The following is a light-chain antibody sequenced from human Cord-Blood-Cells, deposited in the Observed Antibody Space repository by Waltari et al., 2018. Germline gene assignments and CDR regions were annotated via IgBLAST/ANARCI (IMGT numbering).Light chain of an antibody. J-gene: IGLJ1*01. V-gene: IGLV2-14*01. CDR2: EVS. CDR3: SSYTSSSTPYV. CDR1: SSDVGGYNY. Sequence: QSALTQPASVSGSPGQSNTISCTATSSDVGGYNYVSWYQQHPGKAPNLMIYEVSNRPSGVSNRFSGSKSGNTASLTISGLQAEDEADYYCSSYTSSSTPYVFGTGTKVTVL.